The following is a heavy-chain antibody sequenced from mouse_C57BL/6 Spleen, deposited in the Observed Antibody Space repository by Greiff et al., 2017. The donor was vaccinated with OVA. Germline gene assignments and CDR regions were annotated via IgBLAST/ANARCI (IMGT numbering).Heavy chain of an antibody. V-gene: IGHV1-59*01. CDR1: GYTFTSYW. D-gene: IGHD2-4*01. J-gene: IGHJ2*01. CDR3: ARGGDYAYFDY. CDR2: IDPSDSYT. Sequence: QVQLKQPGAELVRPGTSVKLSCKASGYTFTSYWMHWVKQRPGQGLEWIGVIDPSDSYTNYNQKFKGKATLTVDTSSSTAYMQLSSLASEDAAVYYCARGGDYAYFDYWGQGTTLTVSS.